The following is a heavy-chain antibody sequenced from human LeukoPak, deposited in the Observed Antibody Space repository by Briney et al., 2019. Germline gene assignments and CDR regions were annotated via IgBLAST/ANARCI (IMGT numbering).Heavy chain of an antibody. CDR1: GYTFGDYA. Sequence: GGSLRLSCTVSGYTFGDYALTWIRQAPGKGLEWVGFIRTKTYAEATEYAASVKGRFTFSRDDSNSIAHLQMNSLKTEDTAVYYCSRGLRFPDVWGQGTTVTVSS. CDR3: SRGLRFPDV. CDR2: IRTKTYAEAT. V-gene: IGHV3-49*03. D-gene: IGHD3-3*01. J-gene: IGHJ6*02.